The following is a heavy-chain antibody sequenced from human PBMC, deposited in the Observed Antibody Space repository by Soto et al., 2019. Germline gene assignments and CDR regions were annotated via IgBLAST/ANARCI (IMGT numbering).Heavy chain of an antibody. CDR2: ISKSGFT. Sequence: QAQLQTSGPGLVKPSETLSLTCTVSSVSINSFTNHYCSWIRQPPGKGLEWVGYISKSGFTRYNPSLRTRVTLPVDTSKNQFSLKLSSVTAADTALYFCATQGFGKLHGLVDVWGQGTTVTVSS. D-gene: IGHD3-10*01. CDR3: ATQGFGKLHGLVDV. V-gene: IGHV4-59*08. CDR1: SVSINSFTNHY. J-gene: IGHJ6*02.